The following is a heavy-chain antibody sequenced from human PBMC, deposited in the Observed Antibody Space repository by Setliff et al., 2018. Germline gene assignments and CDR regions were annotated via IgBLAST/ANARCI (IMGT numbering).Heavy chain of an antibody. D-gene: IGHD5-18*01. V-gene: IGHV1-69*05. CDR2: TIPNFGTT. CDR3: AREGVDTRSSTDYRYHMDV. CDR1: GGTFSSYG. J-gene: IGHJ6*03. Sequence: SVKVSCKASGGTFSSYGISWVRQAPGQGLEWLGGTIPNFGTTNYAQEFQGRVTIITDESTSTAYMELSSLRFEDTAVYYCAREGVDTRSSTDYRYHMDVWGKGTTVTVSS.